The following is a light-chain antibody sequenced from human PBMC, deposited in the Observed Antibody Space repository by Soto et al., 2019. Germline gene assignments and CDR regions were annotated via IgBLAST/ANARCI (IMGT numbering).Light chain of an antibody. J-gene: IGKJ1*01. CDR2: AAS. V-gene: IGKV1-39*01. CDR1: QSISSY. CDR3: QQSYRLPQA. Sequence: DIQMTQSPSSLSASVGDRVTITCRASQSISSYLNWYQQKPGKAPKLLIYAASSLQSGVPSRFSGSASRTYLTITISRLQPEDFGTYSFQQSYRLPQAFGQGTKLAI.